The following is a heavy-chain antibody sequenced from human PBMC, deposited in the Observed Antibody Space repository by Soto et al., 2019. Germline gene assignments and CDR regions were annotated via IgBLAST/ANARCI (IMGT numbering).Heavy chain of an antibody. D-gene: IGHD3-3*01. CDR2: ISAYNGNT. Sequence: ASVKVSCKASGYTFTSYGISWVRQAPGQGLEWMGWISAYNGNTNYAQKLQGRVTMTTDTSTSTAYMELRSLRSDDTAVYYCARVTPYDFWSGYDAYWGQGTLVTSSS. CDR3: ARVTPYDFWSGYDAY. CDR1: GYTFTSYG. J-gene: IGHJ4*02. V-gene: IGHV1-18*01.